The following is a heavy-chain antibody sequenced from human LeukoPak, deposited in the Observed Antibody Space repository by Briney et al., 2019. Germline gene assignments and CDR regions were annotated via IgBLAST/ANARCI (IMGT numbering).Heavy chain of an antibody. CDR1: GFTFSSYS. V-gene: IGHV3-21*01. Sequence: RTGGSLRLSCAASGFTFSSYSMNWVRQAPGKGLEWVSSISSGSSYIYYADSVKGRFTISRDNAKNSLYLQMNSLRAEDTAVYYCARDGSYSSSWYFDYWGQGTLVTVSS. J-gene: IGHJ4*02. CDR2: ISSGSSYI. CDR3: ARDGSYSSSWYFDY. D-gene: IGHD6-13*01.